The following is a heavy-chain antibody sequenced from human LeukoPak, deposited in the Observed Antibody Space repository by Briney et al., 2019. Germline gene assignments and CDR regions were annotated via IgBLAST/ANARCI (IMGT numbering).Heavy chain of an antibody. Sequence: PGGSLRLSCAASGFTFSSYAMSWVRQAPGKGLEWVSAISGSGGSTYYADSVKGRFTISRDNSKNTLYLQMNSLRAEDTAVYYCAKDRRGINYLGWFDPWGQGTLVTVSS. CDR3: AKDRRGINYLGWFDP. CDR1: GFTFSSYA. V-gene: IGHV3-23*01. CDR2: ISGSGGST. D-gene: IGHD3-16*01. J-gene: IGHJ5*02.